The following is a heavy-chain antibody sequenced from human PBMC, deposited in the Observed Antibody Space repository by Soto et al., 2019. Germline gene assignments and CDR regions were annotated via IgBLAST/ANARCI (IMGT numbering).Heavy chain of an antibody. CDR3: ARHGRNTLIAQLRHYAMDV. CDR2: FYYSGST. V-gene: IGHV4-39*01. CDR1: GDFITNSLYY. D-gene: IGHD3-22*01. Sequence: SETLSLTCTVSGDFITNSLYYWVWIRQPPGKGLEWIGSFYYSGSTHYNPSLKSRVTMSVDTSKNQLSLMLTSVTAADSAVYYCARHGRNTLIAQLRHYAMDVWGQGTTVTVSS. J-gene: IGHJ6*02.